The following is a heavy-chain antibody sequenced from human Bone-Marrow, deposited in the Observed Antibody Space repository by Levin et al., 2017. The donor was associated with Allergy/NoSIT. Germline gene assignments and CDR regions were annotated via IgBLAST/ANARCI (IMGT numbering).Heavy chain of an antibody. D-gene: IGHD3-10*01. V-gene: IGHV1-46*01. J-gene: IGHJ4*02. CDR3: ARSRVIKYAFDF. Sequence: ASVKVSCKTSGYSIGSHYIHWVRQAPGQGLEWMGITAPSDGSTNYAQQFRGRLTMTSDTSSVFMELRSLRSEDTAVYYCARSRVIKYAFDFWGQGTLVTVSS. CDR1: GYSIGSHY. CDR2: TAPSDGST.